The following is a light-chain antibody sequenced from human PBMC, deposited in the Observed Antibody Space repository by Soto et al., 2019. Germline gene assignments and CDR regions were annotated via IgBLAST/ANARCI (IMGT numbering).Light chain of an antibody. V-gene: IGKV4-1*01. J-gene: IGKJ4*01. CDR2: WAS. Sequence: DIVMTQSPDSLAVSLGERATINCKSSQSILSSSNNKNYLAWYQQRPGQPPKLFIYWASTRQSGVPDRISGSGSGADFTLTISSLQAEDVAVYYCQQYFSAPLTFGGGTKVEIK. CDR1: QSILSSSNNKNY. CDR3: QQYFSAPLT.